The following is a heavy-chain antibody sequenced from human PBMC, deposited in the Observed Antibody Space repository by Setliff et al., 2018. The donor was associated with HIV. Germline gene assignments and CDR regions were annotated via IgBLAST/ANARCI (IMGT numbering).Heavy chain of an antibody. J-gene: IGHJ4*02. D-gene: IGHD3-22*01. CDR3: ARDHYYDSSGY. CDR1: GYTLTELS. Sequence: VASVKVSCKISGYTLTELSRHWVRQAPGKGLEWMGRFDPEDGESIYAQKFQGRVTMTDDTSADTAYMELRSLTSEDTAMYYCARDHYYDSSGYWGQGTLVTVSS. CDR2: FDPEDGES. V-gene: IGHV1-24*01.